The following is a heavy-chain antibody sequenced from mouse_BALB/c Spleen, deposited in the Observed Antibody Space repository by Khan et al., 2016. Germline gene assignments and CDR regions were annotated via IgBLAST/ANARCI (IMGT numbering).Heavy chain of an antibody. D-gene: IGHD1-1*01. CDR3: AREGYGFAY. J-gene: IGHJ3*01. CDR1: GYSITSGYY. Sequence: VQLKESGPGLVKPSQSLSLTCSVTGYSITSGYYWNWIRQFPGNKLEWMGYISYDGSNNYNPSIKNRISITRDKSKNMSFLKLNSVTTEDPATYYCAREGYGFAYWCHGTLVTVSA. V-gene: IGHV3-6*02. CDR2: ISYDGSN.